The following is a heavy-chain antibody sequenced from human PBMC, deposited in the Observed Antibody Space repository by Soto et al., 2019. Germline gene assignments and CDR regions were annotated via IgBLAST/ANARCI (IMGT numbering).Heavy chain of an antibody. Sequence: SETLSLTCAVYGGSFSGYYWSWIRQPPGKGLEWIGEINHSGSTNYNPSLKSRVTISVDTSKNQFSLKLSSVTAADTAVYYCARLHTGYSSSWYWFDPWGQGTLVTVS. CDR1: GGSFSGYY. D-gene: IGHD6-13*01. V-gene: IGHV4-34*01. J-gene: IGHJ5*02. CDR2: INHSGST. CDR3: ARLHTGYSSSWYWFDP.